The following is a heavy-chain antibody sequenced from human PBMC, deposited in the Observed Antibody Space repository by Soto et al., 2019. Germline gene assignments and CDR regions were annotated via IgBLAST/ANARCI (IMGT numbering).Heavy chain of an antibody. V-gene: IGHV3-23*01. CDR3: AKDSPVGVPLLRDLHD. D-gene: IGHD2-15*01. J-gene: IGHJ1*01. CDR2: ISGSGGST. Sequence: EVQLLESGGGLVQPGGSLRLSCAASGFTFSNYGMSWVRQAPGKGLEWVSVISGSGGSTYYADSVKGRFTLSRDNSKNTVYLQMNRLRAEDTAVYYCAKDSPVGVPLLRDLHDWGQGTLVTVSS. CDR1: GFTFSNYG.